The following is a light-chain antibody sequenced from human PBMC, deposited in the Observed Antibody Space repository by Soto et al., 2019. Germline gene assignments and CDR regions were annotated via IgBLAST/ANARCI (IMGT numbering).Light chain of an antibody. V-gene: IGLV2-14*01. J-gene: IGLJ2*01. CDR2: EVS. Sequence: QSVLTQPASVSGSPGQSITISCTGTSSDVGGYNYVSWYQHHPGKVPKLMIYEVSNRPSGISNRFSGSKSGNTASLTISGLQFEDEAEYYCSSYTTSYTQIFGGGTKLTVL. CDR1: SSDVGGYNY. CDR3: SSYTTSYTQI.